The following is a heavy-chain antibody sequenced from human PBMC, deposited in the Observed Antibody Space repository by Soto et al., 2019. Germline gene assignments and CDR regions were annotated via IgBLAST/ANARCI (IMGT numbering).Heavy chain of an antibody. J-gene: IGHJ6*02. V-gene: IGHV1-18*01. CDR2: ISAYNGNT. D-gene: IGHD3-9*01. CDR3: ARDDSALRYFDTGFYYYYGMDV. Sequence: ASVKVSCKASGYTFTSYGISWVRQAPGQGLEWMGWISAYNGNTNYAQKLQGRVTMTTDTSTSTAYMELRSLRSDDTAVYYCARDDSALRYFDTGFYYYYGMDVWGQGTTVTVSS. CDR1: GYTFTSYG.